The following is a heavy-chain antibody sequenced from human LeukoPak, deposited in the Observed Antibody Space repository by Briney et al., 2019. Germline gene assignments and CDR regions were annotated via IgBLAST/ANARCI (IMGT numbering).Heavy chain of an antibody. D-gene: IGHD6-13*01. CDR1: GGSISSYY. CDR3: ARNIRLGIAAAGTAYFDY. CDR2: IYTSGST. V-gene: IGHV4-4*07. Sequence: SETLSLTCTVSGGSISSYYWSWIRQPAGKGLEWIGRIYTSGSTNYNPSLKSRVTMSVDTSKNQFSLKLSSVTAADTAVYYCARNIRLGIAAAGTAYFDYWGQRTLVTVSS. J-gene: IGHJ4*02.